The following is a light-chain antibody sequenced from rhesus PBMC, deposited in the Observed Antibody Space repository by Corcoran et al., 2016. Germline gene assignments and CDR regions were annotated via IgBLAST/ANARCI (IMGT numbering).Light chain of an antibody. CDR1: QGITDD. J-gene: IGKJ4*01. CDR2: EAS. Sequence: DIQMTQSPSSLSASLGDRVTITCRANQGITDDLAWYQQKPGESPKLLIYEASSLQSGIPSRFSGSGSGKDFTLTSSRLQSEDFATYYCQHYYSVPLTFGGGTKVEIK. CDR3: QHYYSVPLT. V-gene: IGKV1-25*01.